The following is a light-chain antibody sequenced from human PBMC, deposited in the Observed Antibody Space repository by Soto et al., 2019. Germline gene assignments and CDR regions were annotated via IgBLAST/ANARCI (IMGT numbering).Light chain of an antibody. CDR3: QQRYSTPYT. J-gene: IGKJ2*01. Sequence: DIQMTQSPSSLSASVGDRVTITCRASQSISSYLNWYQQKPGKAPKLLSYAASSLQSGVPSRGSGSGSGTDFNLTISSLQTEDFATYYGQQRYSTPYTFRQGTKLEIK. CDR2: AAS. CDR1: QSISSY. V-gene: IGKV1-39*01.